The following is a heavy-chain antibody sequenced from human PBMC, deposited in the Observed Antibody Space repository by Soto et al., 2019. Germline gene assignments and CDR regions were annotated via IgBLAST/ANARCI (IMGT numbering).Heavy chain of an antibody. CDR1: GFTFSGYS. Sequence: SLRLSCAASGFTFSGYSMNWVLQAPGKGLEWVSYISSLSSPRYYAESVEGRFIIYRDNAKNSLYLQMNSLRDEDTAVYFCAREEILGDRSFDYWGQGALVTVSS. CDR2: ISSLSSPR. CDR3: AREEILGDRSFDY. J-gene: IGHJ4*02. V-gene: IGHV3-48*02. D-gene: IGHD1-26*01.